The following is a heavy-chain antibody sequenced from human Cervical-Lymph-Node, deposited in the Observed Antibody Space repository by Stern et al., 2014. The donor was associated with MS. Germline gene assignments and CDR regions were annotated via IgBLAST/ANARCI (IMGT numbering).Heavy chain of an antibody. V-gene: IGHV1-69*06. CDR2: ILLPIGTA. CDR1: GG. Sequence: QVQLAESGADVKKPGSSARVSCKAYGGISWPRQAPGQGLEYRGGILLPIGTAHYTQRFQGRLTIAADKSTNTTYMELSSLRSDDTAIYYCARGAGDNWFDPWGQGTLVSFSS. CDR3: ARGAGDNWFDP. D-gene: IGHD3-10*01. J-gene: IGHJ5*02.